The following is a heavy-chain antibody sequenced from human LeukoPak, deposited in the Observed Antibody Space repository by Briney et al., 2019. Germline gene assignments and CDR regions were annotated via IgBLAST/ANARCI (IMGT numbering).Heavy chain of an antibody. V-gene: IGHV4-59*01. CDR3: ARDAYYYDSSGMDV. Sequence: PSETLSLTCTVSGGSISSYYWSWIRQPPGKGLEWIGYIYYSGSTNYNPSLKSRVTISVDTSKNQLSLKLSSVTAADTAVYYCARDAYYYDSSGMDVWGQGTTVTVSS. CDR1: GGSISSYY. CDR2: IYYSGST. J-gene: IGHJ6*02. D-gene: IGHD3-22*01.